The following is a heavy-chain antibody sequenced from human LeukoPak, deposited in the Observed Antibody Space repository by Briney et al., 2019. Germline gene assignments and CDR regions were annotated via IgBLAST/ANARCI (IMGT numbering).Heavy chain of an antibody. D-gene: IGHD6-19*01. CDR1: GGSISSYY. J-gene: IGHJ4*02. CDR2: MSSSGGT. V-gene: IGHV4-4*07. CDR3: ARDRTSGWNYFDY. Sequence: SETLSLTCTVSGGSISSYYWSWIRQPAGKGLEWIGRMSSSGGTSYNPSLKSRVTMSLDTSKNQFSLRLSSVTAADTAVYFCARDRTSGWNYFDYWGQGTLVTDSS.